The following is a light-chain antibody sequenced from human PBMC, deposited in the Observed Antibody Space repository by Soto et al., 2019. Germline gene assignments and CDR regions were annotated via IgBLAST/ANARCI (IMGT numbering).Light chain of an antibody. CDR1: SSDVGSYDL. J-gene: IGLJ1*01. Sequence: QSVLTQPASVSGAPGQSITISCTGTSSDVGSYDLVSWYQQHPGKAPKVIILEVTKRPSGVSNRFSGSKSGNTASLTISGLQAEDEADYYCCSFAGTTIPYVFGTGTRSPS. CDR3: CSFAGTTIPYV. CDR2: EVT. V-gene: IGLV2-23*02.